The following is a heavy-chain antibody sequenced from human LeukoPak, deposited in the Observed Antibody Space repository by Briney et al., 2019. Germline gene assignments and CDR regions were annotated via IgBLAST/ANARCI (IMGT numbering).Heavy chain of an antibody. D-gene: IGHD3-10*01. J-gene: IGHJ4*02. Sequence: ASVKVSCKASGGTFSSYAISWVRQAPGQGLEWMGGIIPIFGTANYAQKFQGRVTITADEFTSTAYMELSSLRSEDTAVYYCAREPVLYYGSGSLSCWGQGTLVTVSS. CDR1: GGTFSSYA. CDR3: AREPVLYYGSGSLSC. V-gene: IGHV1-69*13. CDR2: IIPIFGTA.